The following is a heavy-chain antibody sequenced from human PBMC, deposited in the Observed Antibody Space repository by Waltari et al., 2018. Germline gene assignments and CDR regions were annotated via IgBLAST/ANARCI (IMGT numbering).Heavy chain of an antibody. V-gene: IGHV4-34*01. J-gene: IGHJ4*02. D-gene: IGHD3-16*01. CDR3: ARGALGARLAY. CDR1: GGSFSGYF. CDR2: VRPSGST. Sequence: QVQLQQWGAGLLKPSETLSLTCAVYGGSFSGYFWSWIRQPPGKGLEWIGEVRPSGSTNYHPSLKSRVTISVDTSNNQFSLKLSSVTAADTAVYYCARGALGARLAYWGQGTLVTVSS.